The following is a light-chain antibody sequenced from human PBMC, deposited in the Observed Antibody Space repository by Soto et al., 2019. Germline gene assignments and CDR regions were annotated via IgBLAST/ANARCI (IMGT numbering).Light chain of an antibody. J-gene: IGLJ2*01. CDR3: SSYTSSSTPVV. V-gene: IGLV2-14*01. CDR2: DVS. CDR1: SSDVGGYNY. Sequence: QSALTQPASVYGSPGQSITISCTGTSSDVGGYNYVSWYQQHPGKAPKLMIYDVSKRPSGVSNRFSGSKSGNTASLTISGLQAEDEADYYCSSYTSSSTPVVFGGGTKLTVL.